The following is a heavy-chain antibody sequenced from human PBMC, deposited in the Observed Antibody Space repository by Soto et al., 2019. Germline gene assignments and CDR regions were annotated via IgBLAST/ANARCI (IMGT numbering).Heavy chain of an antibody. D-gene: IGHD3-10*02. J-gene: IGHJ5*02. Sequence: ASVKVSCKASGYNFTNNDVTWVRQATGQGLEWMGWTNPGSGDTGYAQKFQGRVTMTRDISIATAYMDLSSLGSDDTAISFCARMATFCSLNWFDPWGQGTLVTVSS. CDR1: GYNFTNND. V-gene: IGHV1-8*01. CDR2: TNPGSGDT. CDR3: ARMATFCSLNWFDP.